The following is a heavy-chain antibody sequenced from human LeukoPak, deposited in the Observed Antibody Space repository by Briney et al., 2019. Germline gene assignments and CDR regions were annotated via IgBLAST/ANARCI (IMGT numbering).Heavy chain of an antibody. CDR3: ARVRCSGRCGYYYYMDV. Sequence: PSETLSLTCTVSGYSISSGYYWGWIRQPPGKGLEWIGSIYHSGSTYYNPSLKSRVTISVDTSKNQYSLKLSSVTAADTAVYYCARVRCSGRCGYYYYMDVWGKGTTVTVSS. CDR1: GYSISSGYY. CDR2: IYHSGST. V-gene: IGHV4-38-2*02. J-gene: IGHJ6*03. D-gene: IGHD2-15*01.